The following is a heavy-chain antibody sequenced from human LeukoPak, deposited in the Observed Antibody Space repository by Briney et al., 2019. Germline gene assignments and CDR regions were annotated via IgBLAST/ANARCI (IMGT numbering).Heavy chain of an antibody. CDR2: IRSKAYVGTT. CDR3: SRVWFYYGSSDYYFDY. CDR1: GFTFGDYA. V-gene: IGHV3-49*04. J-gene: IGHJ4*02. D-gene: IGHD3-22*01. Sequence: PGGSLRLSCTTSGFTFGDYAMSWVRQAPGKGLEWVGFIRSKAYVGTTEYAASVKGRFTISRDDSKSIAYLQMNSLKIEDTAVYYCSRVWFYYGSSDYYFDYWGQGTLATVSS.